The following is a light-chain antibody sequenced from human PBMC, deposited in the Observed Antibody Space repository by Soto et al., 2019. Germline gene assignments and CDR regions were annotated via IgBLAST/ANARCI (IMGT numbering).Light chain of an antibody. CDR2: RAS. V-gene: IGKV1-5*03. CDR1: QSISSW. J-gene: IGKJ1*01. CDR3: QQYNGYPWT. Sequence: DIQMTQSPSTLSASVGDRVIITCRASQSISSWLAWYQQKPGKAPNLLIYRASNLETGVPSRFSGSGSGTEFTLTISSLQPDDFATYYCQQYNGYPWTFGQGTKVEIK.